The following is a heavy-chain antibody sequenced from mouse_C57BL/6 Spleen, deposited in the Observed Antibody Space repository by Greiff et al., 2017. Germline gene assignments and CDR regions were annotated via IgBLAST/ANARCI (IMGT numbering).Heavy chain of an antibody. J-gene: IGHJ1*03. CDR2: IYPSDSET. Sequence: QVQLQQPGAELVRPGSSVKLSCKASGYTFTSYWMDWVKQRPGQGLEWIGNIYPSDSETHYNQKFKDKATLTVDKSSSTAYMQLSSLTSEDSAVYYCARSGLGNWYFDVWGTGTTVTVSS. CDR3: ARSGLGNWYFDV. D-gene: IGHD4-1*01. V-gene: IGHV1-61*01. CDR1: GYTFTSYW.